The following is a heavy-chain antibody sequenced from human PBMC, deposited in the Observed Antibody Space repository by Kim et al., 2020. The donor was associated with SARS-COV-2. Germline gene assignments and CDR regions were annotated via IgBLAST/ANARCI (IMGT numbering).Heavy chain of an antibody. D-gene: IGHD1-26*01. J-gene: IGHJ4*02. Sequence: SETLSLTCTVSGYSISSGYYWGWIRQPPGKGLEWIGSIYHSGSTYYNPSLKSRVTISVDTPKNQFSLKLSSVTAADTAVYYCARDVRWEVGEAGDFDYWGQGTLVTVSS. CDR3: ARDVRWEVGEAGDFDY. CDR1: GYSISSGYY. CDR2: IYHSGST. V-gene: IGHV4-38-2*02.